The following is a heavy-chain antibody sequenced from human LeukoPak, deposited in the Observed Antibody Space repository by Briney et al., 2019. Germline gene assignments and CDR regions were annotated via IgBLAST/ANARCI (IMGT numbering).Heavy chain of an antibody. V-gene: IGHV3-73*01. J-gene: IGHJ6*02. CDR3: TSRMTTYDYYYYYGMDV. CDR2: ANSYAT. D-gene: IGHD1-1*01. Sequence: ANSYATAYAASVKGRFTISRDDSKNTAYLQMNSLKTEDTAVYYCTSRMTTYDYYYYYGMDVWGQGTTVTVSS.